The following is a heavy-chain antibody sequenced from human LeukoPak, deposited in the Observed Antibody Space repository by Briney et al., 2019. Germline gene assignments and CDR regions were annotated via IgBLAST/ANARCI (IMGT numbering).Heavy chain of an antibody. CDR1: GGSFSGYY. J-gene: IGHJ4*02. D-gene: IGHD4-17*01. CDR2: IYYSGST. V-gene: IGHV4-31*11. CDR3: ARGKTTVTTFSFDY. Sequence: TSETLSLTCAVYGGSFSGYYWSWIRQHPGKGLEWIGYIYYSGSTYYNPSLKSRVTISVDTSKNQFSLKLSSVTAADTAVYYCARGKTTVTTFSFDYWGQGTLVTVSS.